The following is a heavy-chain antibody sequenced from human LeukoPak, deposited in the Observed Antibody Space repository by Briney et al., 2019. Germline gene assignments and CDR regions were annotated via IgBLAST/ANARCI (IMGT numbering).Heavy chain of an antibody. CDR1: GYTFTSYY. Sequence: ASVKVSCKASGYTFTSYYMHWVRQAPGQGLEWMGIINPSGGSTSYAQKFQGRVTMTRDTSTSTVYMELSSLRSEDTAVYYCARVARRCSSTSCYDRGMDVWGQGTTVTVSS. CDR2: INPSGGST. CDR3: ARVARRCSSTSCYDRGMDV. D-gene: IGHD2-2*01. J-gene: IGHJ6*02. V-gene: IGHV1-46*01.